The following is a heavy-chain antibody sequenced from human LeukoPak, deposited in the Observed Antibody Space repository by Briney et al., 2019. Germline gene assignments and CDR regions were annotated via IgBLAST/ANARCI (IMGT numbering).Heavy chain of an antibody. J-gene: IGHJ4*02. D-gene: IGHD5-18*01. CDR1: GFTFSSYA. CDR3: ARDDTKRILLGY. Sequence: GGSLRLSCAASGFTFSSYAMSWVRQAPGKGLEWVSAVSGSGGSTYYADSVKGRFTISRDNSKNTLYLQMNSLRAEDTAVYYCARDDTKRILLGYWGQGTLVTVSS. V-gene: IGHV3-23*01. CDR2: VSGSGGST.